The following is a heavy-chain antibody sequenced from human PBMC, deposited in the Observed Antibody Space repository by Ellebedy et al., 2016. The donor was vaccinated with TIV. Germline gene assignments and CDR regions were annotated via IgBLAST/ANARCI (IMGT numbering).Heavy chain of an antibody. CDR1: GFTVSSNY. CDR3: ARDIVVVPAAILYSNDY. Sequence: PGGSLRLSCAASGFTVSSNYMSWVRQAPGKGLEWVSVIYSGGSTYYADSVKGRFTISRDNSKNTLYLQMNSLRAEDTAVYYCARDIVVVPAAILYSNDYWGQGTLVTVSS. CDR2: IYSGGST. J-gene: IGHJ4*02. V-gene: IGHV3-66*01. D-gene: IGHD2-2*01.